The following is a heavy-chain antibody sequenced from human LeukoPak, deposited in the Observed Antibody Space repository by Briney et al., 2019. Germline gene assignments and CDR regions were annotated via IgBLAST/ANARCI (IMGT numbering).Heavy chain of an antibody. CDR1: GFRFSNYA. CDR2: IRSKAYGGTT. Sequence: GGSLRLSCTASGFRFSNYAMNWVRQAPGKGLEWVGFIRSKAYGGTTEYAASVKGRFTISRDDSKSIAYLQMNSLKTEDTAVYYCTTDSSGFVYYYYYMDVWGKGTTVTVSS. V-gene: IGHV3-49*04. D-gene: IGHD3-22*01. J-gene: IGHJ6*03. CDR3: TTDSSGFVYYYYYMDV.